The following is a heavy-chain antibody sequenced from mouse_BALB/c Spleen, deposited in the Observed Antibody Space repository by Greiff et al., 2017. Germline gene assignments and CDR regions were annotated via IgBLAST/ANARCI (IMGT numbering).Heavy chain of an antibody. CDR1: GFAFSSYD. D-gene: IGHD2-1*01. J-gene: IGHJ4*01. CDR3: ARRVYYGYEAMDY. CDR2: ISSGGSYT. V-gene: IGHV5-6*03. Sequence: EVNVVESGGGLVKPGGSLKLSCAASGFAFSSYDMSWVRQTPEKRLEWVATISSGGSYTYYPDSVKGRFTISRDNAKNTLYLQMSSLKSEDTAMYYCARRVYYGYEAMDYWGQGTSVTVSS.